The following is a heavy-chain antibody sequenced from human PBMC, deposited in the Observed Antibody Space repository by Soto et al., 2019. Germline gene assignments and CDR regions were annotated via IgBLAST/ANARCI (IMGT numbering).Heavy chain of an antibody. J-gene: IGHJ5*02. CDR2: ISYDGSNK. CDR3: AKALGGSYFLSWFDP. Sequence: QVQLVESGGGVVQPGRSLRLSCAASGFTFSSYGMHWVRQAPGKGLEWVAVISYDGSNKYYADSVKGRFTISRDNSKNQLYLQMDSLRAEDTAVYYCAKALGGSYFLSWFDPWGQGTLVTVSS. D-gene: IGHD1-26*01. V-gene: IGHV3-30*18. CDR1: GFTFSSYG.